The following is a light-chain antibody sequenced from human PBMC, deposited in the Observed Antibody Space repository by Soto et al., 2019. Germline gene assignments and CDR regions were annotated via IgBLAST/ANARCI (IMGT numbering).Light chain of an antibody. V-gene: IGKV1-6*01. CDR3: LQDNSYPWT. CDR2: GAS. J-gene: IGKJ1*01. CDR1: QDIRNY. Sequence: AIQMTQSPSSLSASVGDRVTISCRASQDIRNYLGWYQQKSGEAPKLLIYGASSLESGVPSRFSGSGSGTDFTLTISSLQAEDFATYYCLQDNSYPWTFGQVTKVEL.